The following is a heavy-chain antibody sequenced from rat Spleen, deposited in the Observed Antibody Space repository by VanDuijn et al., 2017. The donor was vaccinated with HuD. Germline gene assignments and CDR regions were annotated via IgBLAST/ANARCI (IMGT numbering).Heavy chain of an antibody. V-gene: IGHV2-41*01. CDR2: IWNTGGT. J-gene: IGHJ2*01. D-gene: IGHD4-3*01. CDR1: GFSLTNYN. Sequence: QVQLKESGPTLVQPSQTLSLTCTVAGFSLTNYNVHRVRQPPGKGLEWVGVIWNTGGTRYNSALKSRLNITKETSKSQVFLKMNSLQTEDTATYFCAKDWSYNSGFDYWGQGVMVTVSS. CDR3: AKDWSYNSGFDY.